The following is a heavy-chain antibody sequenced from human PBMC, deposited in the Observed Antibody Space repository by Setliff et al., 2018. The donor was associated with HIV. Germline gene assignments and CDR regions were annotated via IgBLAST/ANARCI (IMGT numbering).Heavy chain of an antibody. CDR2: VYYTGKT. J-gene: IGHJ5*02. D-gene: IGHD4-4*01. CDR3: ARDLTSNSNCFEP. V-gene: IGHV4-31*03. CDR1: GGSLISGGYY. Sequence: NPSETLSLTCSVSGGSLISGGYYWSWIRQHPGKGLEWIGYVYYTGKTYYNPSLESRISMSVDTSKNQFSLKLTSVTAADTAIYYCARDLTSNSNCFEPWGQGTQVTV.